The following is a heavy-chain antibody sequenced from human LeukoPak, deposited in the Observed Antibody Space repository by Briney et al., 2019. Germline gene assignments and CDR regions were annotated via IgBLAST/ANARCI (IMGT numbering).Heavy chain of an antibody. CDR1: GYTFTSYG. Sequence: ASVKVSCKASGYTFTSYGISWVRQAPGQGLEWMGWINPNSGGTNYAQKFQGRVTMTRDTSISTAYMELSSLRSDDSAVYYCARGTGNWDDMDGSWFDPWGQGTLVTVSS. J-gene: IGHJ5*02. CDR3: ARGTGNWDDMDGSWFDP. D-gene: IGHD1-1*01. V-gene: IGHV1-2*02. CDR2: INPNSGGT.